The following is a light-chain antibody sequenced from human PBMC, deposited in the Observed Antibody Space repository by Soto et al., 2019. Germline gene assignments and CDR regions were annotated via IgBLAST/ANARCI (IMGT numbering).Light chain of an antibody. CDR3: SSYAGRNNLV. CDR1: SSDVGGYNY. V-gene: IGLV2-8*01. J-gene: IGLJ2*01. CDR2: EVS. Sequence: QSALTQPPSASGSPGQSVTISCTGTSSDVGGYNYVSWYQQHPGKAPKLMIYEVSKRPSGVPDRFSGSKSGSTASLTVSGLQADDEADYYCSSYAGRNNLVFGGGTKLTVL.